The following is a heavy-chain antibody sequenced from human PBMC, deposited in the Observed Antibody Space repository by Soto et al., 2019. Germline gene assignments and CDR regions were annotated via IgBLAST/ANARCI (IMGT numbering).Heavy chain of an antibody. J-gene: IGHJ5*02. Sequence: ETLSLTCTVSGGSISSYYWSWIRQPPGKGLEWIAYIYYSGSTNHNPSLESRVTISVDTSKNQFSLKLSSVTAADTAVYYCARASGTRWFEPWGKGPRVTVAS. CDR3: ARASGTRWFEP. CDR2: IYYSGST. CDR1: GGSISSYY. D-gene: IGHD1-26*01. V-gene: IGHV4-59*01.